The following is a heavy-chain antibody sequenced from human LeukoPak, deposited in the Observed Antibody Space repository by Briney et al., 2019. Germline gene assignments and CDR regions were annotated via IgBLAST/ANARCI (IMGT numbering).Heavy chain of an antibody. CDR1: GGSISSYY. CDR3: ARVSRIVVVPAASYYFDY. Sequence: SETLSLTCTVSGGSISSYYWSWIRQPAGKGQEWIGRIYTSGSTNYNPSLKSRVTMSVDTSKNQFSLKLSSVTAADTAVYYCARVSRIVVVPAASYYFDYWGQGTLVTVSS. J-gene: IGHJ4*02. V-gene: IGHV4-4*07. D-gene: IGHD2-2*01. CDR2: IYTSGST.